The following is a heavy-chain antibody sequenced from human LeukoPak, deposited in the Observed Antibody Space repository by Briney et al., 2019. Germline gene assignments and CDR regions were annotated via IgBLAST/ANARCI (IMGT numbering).Heavy chain of an antibody. Sequence: SETLSLTCAVYGGSFSGYYWSWIRQPPGKGLEWIGEINHSGSTNYNPSLKSRVTISVGTSKNQFSLKLSSVTAADTAVYYCARFKGTTVTTDWGQGTLVTVSS. CDR2: INHSGST. J-gene: IGHJ4*02. V-gene: IGHV4-34*01. CDR3: ARFKGTTVTTD. CDR1: GGSFSGYY. D-gene: IGHD4-11*01.